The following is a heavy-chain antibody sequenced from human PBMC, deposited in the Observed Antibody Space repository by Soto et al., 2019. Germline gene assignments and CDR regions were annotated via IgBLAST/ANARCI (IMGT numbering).Heavy chain of an antibody. CDR3: ATPYYFNH. CDR2: ISDDSSYV. V-gene: IGHV3-21*06. CDR1: GFMFSAYT. Sequence: GSLRLSCAASGFMFSAYTMNWVRQAPGKGLEWLSSISDDSSYVDYADSLRGRFTVSRDNARNSLYLQIDSLGVEDTAVYYCATPYYFNHWGPGTLVTVSS. D-gene: IGHD3-16*01. J-gene: IGHJ1*01.